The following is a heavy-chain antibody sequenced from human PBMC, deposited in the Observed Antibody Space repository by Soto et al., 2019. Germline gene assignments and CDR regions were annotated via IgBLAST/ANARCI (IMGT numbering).Heavy chain of an antibody. CDR2: ISGSGGST. CDR3: GNIPVRGVIAWESSQGY. CDR1: GFTFSSYA. V-gene: IGHV3-23*01. D-gene: IGHD3-10*01. J-gene: IGHJ4*02. Sequence: EVQLLESGGGLVQPGGSLRLSCAASGFTFSSYAMTWVRQAPGKGLEWVSAISGSGGSTYSAGSVKGRFTISRDNSKNPRYLQMNSLRAEDTAVYYCGNIPVRGVIAWESSQGYWGQGTLVTVSS.